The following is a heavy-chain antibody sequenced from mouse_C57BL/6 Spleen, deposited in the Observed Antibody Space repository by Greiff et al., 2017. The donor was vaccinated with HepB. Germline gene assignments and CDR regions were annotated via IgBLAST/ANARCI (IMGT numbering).Heavy chain of an antibody. CDR1: GYTFTSYG. D-gene: IGHD1-1*01. V-gene: IGHV1-81*01. Sequence: VKLQESGAELARPGASVKLSCKASGYTFTSYGISWVKQRTGQGLEWIGEIYPRSGNTYYNEKFKGKATLTADKSSSTAYMELRSLTSEDSAVYFCASLVAKDYAMDYWGQGTSVTVSS. CDR3: ASLVAKDYAMDY. J-gene: IGHJ4*01. CDR2: IYPRSGNT.